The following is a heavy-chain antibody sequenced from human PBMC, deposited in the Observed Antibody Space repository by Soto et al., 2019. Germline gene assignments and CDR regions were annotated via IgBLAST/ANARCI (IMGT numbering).Heavy chain of an antibody. CDR3: ARSTYYYDSSGPNWFDP. V-gene: IGHV4-4*02. D-gene: IGHD3-22*01. CDR2: IYHSGST. Sequence: WETLSLTCAVSGGSISSSNWWSWVRQPPGKGLEWIGEIYHSGSTNYNPSLKSRVTISVDKSKNQFSLKLSSVTAADTAVYYCARSTYYYDSSGPNWFDPCGQRTLVTVSS. CDR1: GGSISSSNW. J-gene: IGHJ5*02.